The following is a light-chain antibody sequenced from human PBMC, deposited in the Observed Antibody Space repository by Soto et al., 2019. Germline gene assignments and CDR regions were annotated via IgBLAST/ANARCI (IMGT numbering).Light chain of an antibody. J-gene: IGKJ4*01. CDR1: RFLSSF. Sequence: QLTHTPSSQSTSVGDSGLLKWRSSRFLSSFLAWYQQKPGKAPKLLIYAASSLQSGVPSRFSGSGFGTDFTLSVFILQDEDVAVYSCHQYYSTPLTFCGGTKVDI. CDR3: HQYYSTPLT. V-gene: IGKV1-9*01. CDR2: AAS.